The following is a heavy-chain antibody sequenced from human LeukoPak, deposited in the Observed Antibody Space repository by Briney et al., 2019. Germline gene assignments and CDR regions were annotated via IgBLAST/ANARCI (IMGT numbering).Heavy chain of an antibody. CDR1: GFTFSSYD. D-gene: IGHD1-1*01. CDR3: AKDYTGIHHFVY. Sequence: GGSLRLSCAASGFTFSSYDMHWVSQAPGKGLEWVAFIRYDGTNKYYADSVKGRFTISRDNSKNTLYLQMNSLRAEDTAVYYCAKDYTGIHHFVYWGQETLLTVSS. CDR2: IRYDGTNK. J-gene: IGHJ4*02. V-gene: IGHV3-30*02.